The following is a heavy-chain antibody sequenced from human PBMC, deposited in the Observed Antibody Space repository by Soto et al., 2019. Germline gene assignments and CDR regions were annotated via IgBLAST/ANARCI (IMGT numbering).Heavy chain of an antibody. CDR3: ASSLLVGYGLEGESD. J-gene: IGHJ4*02. Sequence: QVQLVQSGAEVKKPGASVKVSCKASGYTITGYGIRWVREAPGQGLEGMGWISAYNGNTNYAQKLQGRVTMTTDTSTSTAYMELRSLRSDDTAVYYCASSLLVGYGLEGESDWGQGTLVTVSS. V-gene: IGHV1-18*01. CDR2: ISAYNGNT. D-gene: IGHD5-18*01. CDR1: GYTITGYG.